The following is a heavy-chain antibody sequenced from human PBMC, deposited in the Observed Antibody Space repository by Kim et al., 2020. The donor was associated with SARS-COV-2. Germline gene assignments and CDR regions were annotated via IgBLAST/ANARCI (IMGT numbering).Heavy chain of an antibody. D-gene: IGHD6-19*01. Sequence: SETLSLTCTVSGGSISSSSYYWGWIRQPPGKGLEWIGSIYYSGSTYYNPYLKSRVTISVDTSKNQFSLKLSSVTAADTAVYYCASQTFQGIAVAGTGGHFDYWGQGTLVTVSS. CDR3: ASQTFQGIAVAGTGGHFDY. CDR2: IYYSGST. V-gene: IGHV4-39*01. CDR1: GGSISSSSYY. J-gene: IGHJ4*02.